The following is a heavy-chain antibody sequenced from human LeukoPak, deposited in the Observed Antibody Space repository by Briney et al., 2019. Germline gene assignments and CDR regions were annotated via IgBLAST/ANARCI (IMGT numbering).Heavy chain of an antibody. J-gene: IGHJ4*02. V-gene: IGHV3-23*01. CDR1: GFTFSSYA. Sequence: AGGSLRLSCAASGFTFSSYAMSWVRQAPGKGLEWVSAISGSGGSTYYADSVKGRFTISRDNSKNTLYLQMNSLRAEDTAVYYCAKDSRGQSIWSVWGLEYSSGWYGYWGQGTLVTVSS. CDR3: AKDSRGQSIWSVWGLEYSSGWYGY. CDR2: ISGSGGST. D-gene: IGHD6-19*01.